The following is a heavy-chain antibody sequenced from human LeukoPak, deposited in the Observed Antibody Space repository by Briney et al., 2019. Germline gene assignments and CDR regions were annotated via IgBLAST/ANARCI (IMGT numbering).Heavy chain of an antibody. CDR3: ASGVGIAAAGPTNDY. J-gene: IGHJ4*02. CDR1: GGTFSSYT. CDR2: IIPILGIA. D-gene: IGHD6-13*01. V-gene: IGHV1-69*02. Sequence: GSSVKVSCKASGGTFSSYTISWVRQAPGQGLEWMGRIIPILGIANYAQKFQGRVTITADTSTSTAYMELSSLRSEDTAVYYCASGVGIAAAGPTNDYWGQGTLVTVSS.